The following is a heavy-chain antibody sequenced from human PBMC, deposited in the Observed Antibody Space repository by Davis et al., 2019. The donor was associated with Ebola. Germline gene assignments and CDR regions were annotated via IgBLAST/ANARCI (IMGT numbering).Heavy chain of an antibody. CDR2: IYYSGST. J-gene: IGHJ6*02. V-gene: IGHV4-39*07. D-gene: IGHD6-19*01. CDR1: GGSISSSSYY. CDR3: ARGSQWLVRDYYYYYGMDV. Sequence: SETLSLTCTVSGGSISSSSYYWGWIRQPPGKGLEWIGSIYYSGSTNYNPSLKSRVTISVDTSKNQFSLKLSSVTAADTAVYYCARGSQWLVRDYYYYYGMDVWGQGTTVTVSS.